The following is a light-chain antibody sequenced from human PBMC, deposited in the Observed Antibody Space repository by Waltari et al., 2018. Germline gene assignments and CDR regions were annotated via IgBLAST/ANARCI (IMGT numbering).Light chain of an antibody. CDR1: SADLASYNL. Sequence: QSALTQPASVSGSPGQSITISCTGASADLASYNLASLYQPHPAKAPKLMIYEAVKRPSGVSNRFSGAKSGTTASLIISGLQADDEADYYCCSYTGSSTSYGCGSGTKVTVL. J-gene: IGLJ1*01. CDR3: CSYTGSSTSYG. CDR2: EAV. V-gene: IGLV2-23*01.